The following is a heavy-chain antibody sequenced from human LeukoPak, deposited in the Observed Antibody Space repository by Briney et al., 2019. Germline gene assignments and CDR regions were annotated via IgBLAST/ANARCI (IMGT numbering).Heavy chain of an antibody. J-gene: IGHJ4*02. D-gene: IGHD3-9*01. V-gene: IGHV3-21*01. CDR1: GFTLSSYS. CDR2: ISSSSSYI. Sequence: GGSLRLSCAASGFTLSSYSMNWVRQAPGKGLEWVSSISSSSSYIYYADSVKGRFTISRDNAKNSLYLQMNSLRAEDTAVYYCARDILTGAVLDYWGQGTLVTVSS. CDR3: ARDILTGAVLDY.